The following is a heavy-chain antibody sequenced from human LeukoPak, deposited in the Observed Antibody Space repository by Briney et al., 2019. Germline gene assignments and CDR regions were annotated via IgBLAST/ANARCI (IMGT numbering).Heavy chain of an antibody. D-gene: IGHD2-15*01. Sequence: SETLSLTCAVSGYSISSGYYWGWIRQPPGKGLEWIGSIYHSWSTYYNPSLKSRVTISVDTSKNQFSLKLSSVTAADTAVYYCAREGGGYCSGGSCPYGMDVWGKGTTVTVSS. CDR3: AREGGGYCSGGSCPYGMDV. CDR2: IYHSWST. V-gene: IGHV4-38-2*01. CDR1: GYSISSGYY. J-gene: IGHJ6*04.